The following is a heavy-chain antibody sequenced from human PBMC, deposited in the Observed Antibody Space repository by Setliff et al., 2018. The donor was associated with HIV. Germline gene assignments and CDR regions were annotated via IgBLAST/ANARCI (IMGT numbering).Heavy chain of an antibody. CDR3: ARVSYDYASYYMDV. V-gene: IGHV4-59*08. J-gene: IGHJ6*03. CDR2: VYHSGTT. CDR1: SGSISNYY. Sequence: TLSLTCTVSSGSISNYYWSWIRQPPGKGLEWIGSVYHSGTTYYNPSLKSRVTISVDMSNNQFSLKLSSVTAADTAVYYCARVSYDYASYYMDVWGKGTTVTVSS. D-gene: IGHD3-16*01.